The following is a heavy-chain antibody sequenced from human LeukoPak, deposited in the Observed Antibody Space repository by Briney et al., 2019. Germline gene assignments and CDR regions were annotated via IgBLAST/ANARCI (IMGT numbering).Heavy chain of an antibody. CDR3: ASDRRYSSSWYGDY. J-gene: IGHJ4*02. CDR1: GFTFSSYA. V-gene: IGHV3-23*01. Sequence: GGSLRLSCAASGFTFSSYAMSWVRQAPGKGLEWVLAISGSGGSTYYADSVKGRFTISRDNAKNSLYLQMNSLRAEDTAVYYCASDRRYSSSWYGDYWGQGTLVTVSS. CDR2: ISGSGGST. D-gene: IGHD6-13*01.